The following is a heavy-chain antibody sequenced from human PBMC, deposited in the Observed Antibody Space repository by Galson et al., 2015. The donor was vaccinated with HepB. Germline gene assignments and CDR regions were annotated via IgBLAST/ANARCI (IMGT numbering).Heavy chain of an antibody. D-gene: IGHD1-26*01. CDR3: ARVGDSGTYAFDI. CDR2: SRNKARSYTT. V-gene: IGHV3-72*01. Sequence: SLRLSCAASGFTFSDHYMDWVRQAPGKGLEWVGRSRNKARSYTTEYAASVKGRFTISRDDSKNSVHLQMNSLKTEDTAVYYCARVGDSGTYAFDIWGQGTMVTVSS. CDR1: GFTFSDHY. J-gene: IGHJ3*02.